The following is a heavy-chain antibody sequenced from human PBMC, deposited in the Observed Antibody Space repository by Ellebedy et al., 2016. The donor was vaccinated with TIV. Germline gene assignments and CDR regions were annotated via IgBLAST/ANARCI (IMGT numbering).Heavy chain of an antibody. J-gene: IGHJ1*01. CDR1: GGTFSSYD. Sequence: ASVKVSXXASGGTFSSYDINWVRQVTGQGLEWMGWMNPDSGNTGYAQKFQGRVTMTKNTSARTAYMELNSLGSEDTAVYYCARGRCHGDKCYSSYFYHWGQGTLVTVSS. V-gene: IGHV1-8*02. CDR3: ARGRCHGDKCYSSYFYH. CDR2: MNPDSGNT. D-gene: IGHD2-15*01.